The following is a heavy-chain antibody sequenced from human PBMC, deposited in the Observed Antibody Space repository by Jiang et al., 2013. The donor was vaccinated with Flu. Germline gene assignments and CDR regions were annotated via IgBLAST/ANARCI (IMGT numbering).Heavy chain of an antibody. D-gene: IGHD6-19*01. J-gene: IGHJ6*02. Sequence: QTLSLTCAISGDSVSSNSAAWNWIRQSPSRGLEWLGRTYYRSKWYNDYAVSVKSRITINPDTSKNQFSLQLNSVTPEDTAVYYCARDPRIAVAGNPPYYYYGMDVWGQGTTVTVSS. CDR3: ARDPRIAVAGNPPYYYYGMDV. CDR1: GDSVSSNSAA. V-gene: IGHV6-1*01. CDR2: TYYRSKWYN.